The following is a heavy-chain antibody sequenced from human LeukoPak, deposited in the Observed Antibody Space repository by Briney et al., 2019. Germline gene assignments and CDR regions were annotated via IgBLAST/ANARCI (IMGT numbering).Heavy chain of an antibody. CDR2: FSYSGDG. CDR1: GASISSGTYS. J-gene: IGHJ4*02. V-gene: IGHV4-39*01. CDR3: WAIVPTNKLDY. D-gene: IGHD5-12*01. Sequence: SETLSLTCAVSGASISSGTYSWGWMRRPAGKGTEWIGSFSYSGDGYYNSSLKSRVTISMGTSKNQFSLEVTSVTAADTAVYYCWAIVPTNKLDYWGQGTLVTVSS.